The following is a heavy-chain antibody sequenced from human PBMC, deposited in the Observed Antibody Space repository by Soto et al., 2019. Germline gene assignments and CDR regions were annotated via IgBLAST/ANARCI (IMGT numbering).Heavy chain of an antibody. CDR3: ARERPDGARLDP. CDR1: GLSICSGKYY. D-gene: IGHD6-6*01. J-gene: IGHJ5*02. Sequence: SETLSLTCPVPGLSICSGKYYWSWIRPPPRKGLEWIGYIYYSGSTHYNPSLKSRVTISVDTSKNQFSLKLSSVTAADTAVYYCARERPDGARLDPWGQGTLVTVSS. V-gene: IGHV4-30-4*02. CDR2: IYYSGST.